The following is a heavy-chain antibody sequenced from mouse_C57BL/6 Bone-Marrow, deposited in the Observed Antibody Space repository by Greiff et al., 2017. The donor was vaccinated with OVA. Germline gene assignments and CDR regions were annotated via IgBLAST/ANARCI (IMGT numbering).Heavy chain of an antibody. CDR3: VRHGGSSYDWFAY. CDR2: IRSKSNNYAT. Sequence: GGGLVQPKGSLKLSCAASGFSFNTYAMNWVRQAPGKGLEWVARIRSKSNNYATYYADSVKDRFTISRDDSESMLYLQMNNLKTEDTAMYYCVRHGGSSYDWFAYWGQGTLVTVSA. V-gene: IGHV10-1*01. D-gene: IGHD1-1*01. J-gene: IGHJ3*01. CDR1: GFSFNTYA.